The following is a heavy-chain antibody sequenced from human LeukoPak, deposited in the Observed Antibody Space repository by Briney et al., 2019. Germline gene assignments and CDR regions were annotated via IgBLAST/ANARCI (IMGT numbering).Heavy chain of an antibody. D-gene: IGHD3-16*02. V-gene: IGHV1-8*03. CDR1: GYTFTSYD. J-gene: IGHJ6*03. CDR2: MSPNSGNT. Sequence: ASVKVSCKASGYTFTSYDINWVRQAPGQGLEWMGWMSPNSGNTDYAQKFQGRVTITRNTSKNTAYMELSSLRSEDTAVYYCARGRRLSRQPERGSNGYYYYMDVWGKGTTVTVSS. CDR3: ARGRRLSRQPERGSNGYYYYMDV.